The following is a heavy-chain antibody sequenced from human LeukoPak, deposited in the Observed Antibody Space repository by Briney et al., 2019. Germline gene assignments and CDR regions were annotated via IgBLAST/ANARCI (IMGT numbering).Heavy chain of an antibody. Sequence: SETLSLTCTVSGGSISSYYWSWIRQPPGKGLEWIGYIYYSGSTNYHPSLKRRSTISEATSKNQFSLKLSSVAAADTAVYYCARSRPTYYYYDSSGYYTLDAFDIWGQGTMVTVSS. CDR1: GGSISSYY. J-gene: IGHJ3*02. CDR2: IYYSGST. D-gene: IGHD3-22*01. V-gene: IGHV4-59*08. CDR3: ARSRPTYYYYDSSGYYTLDAFDI.